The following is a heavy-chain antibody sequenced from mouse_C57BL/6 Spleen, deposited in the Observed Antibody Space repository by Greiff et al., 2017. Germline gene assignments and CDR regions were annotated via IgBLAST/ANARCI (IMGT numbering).Heavy chain of an antibody. CDR3: ARRGIRQMDY. Sequence: VQLQQSGAELVMPGASVKLSCKASGYTFTSYWMHWVKQRPGQGLEWIGEIDPSDSYTNYNQKFKGKSTLTVDKSSSTAYMQLSSLTSEDSAVYYCARRGIRQMDYWGQGTSVTVSS. CDR1: GYTFTSYW. CDR2: IDPSDSYT. D-gene: IGHD2-12*01. J-gene: IGHJ4*01. V-gene: IGHV1-69*01.